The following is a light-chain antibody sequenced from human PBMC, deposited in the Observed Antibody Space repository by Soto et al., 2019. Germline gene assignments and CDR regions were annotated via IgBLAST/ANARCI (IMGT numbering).Light chain of an antibody. CDR3: LQLSNWPLMYT. V-gene: IGKV3-11*01. Sequence: EIVLTQSPATLSLSPGERATLSCRASQSVSSYLAGYHQKPGQAPRLLIYDASNRATGIPARFSGSGSGTEVTLTISRLEPEDFAVYYCLQLSNWPLMYTFGQGTKLEIK. J-gene: IGKJ2*01. CDR2: DAS. CDR1: QSVSSY.